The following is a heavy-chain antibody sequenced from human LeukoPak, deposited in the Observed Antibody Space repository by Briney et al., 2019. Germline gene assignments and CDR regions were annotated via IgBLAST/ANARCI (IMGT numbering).Heavy chain of an antibody. Sequence: GGSLRLTCAASGFTISTNYMAWVRQAPGKGLEWVSVIHSDGRTYYADSVKGRFTISRDNSENTLFLQMNSLRAEDTAVYYCASRGYSSVGSFDYWGRGTLVTVSS. CDR2: IHSDGRT. D-gene: IGHD5-12*01. CDR3: ASRGYSSVGSFDY. CDR1: GFTISTNY. V-gene: IGHV3-66*01. J-gene: IGHJ4*02.